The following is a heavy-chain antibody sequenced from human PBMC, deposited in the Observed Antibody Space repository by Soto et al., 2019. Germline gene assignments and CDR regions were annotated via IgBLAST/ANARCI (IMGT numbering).Heavy chain of an antibody. CDR3: AKAATVVTLYYFDY. D-gene: IGHD4-17*01. CDR1: GFTFSDYY. Sequence: GGSLRLSCAASGFTFSDYYMSWIRQAPGKGLEWVSYISSSGSTIYYADSVKGRFTISRDNSKNTVYLQMNSLRAEDTAVYYCAKAATVVTLYYFDYWGQGTLVTVSS. V-gene: IGHV3-11*01. J-gene: IGHJ4*02. CDR2: ISSSGSTI.